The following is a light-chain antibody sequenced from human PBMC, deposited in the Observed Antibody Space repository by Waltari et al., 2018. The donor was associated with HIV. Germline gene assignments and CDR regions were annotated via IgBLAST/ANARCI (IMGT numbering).Light chain of an antibody. J-gene: IGKJ1*01. CDR1: QSLVHSDGNTY. CDR3: MQGTHWLWT. Sequence: DVVLTQSPLSLPVTLGQSASISCRSRQSLVHSDGNTYLNWFHQRPGQSPRRLIYKVSNRESGVPDRFSGSGSGTDFTLKISRVEADDVGFYYCMQGTHWLWTFGQGTRVEIK. V-gene: IGKV2-30*02. CDR2: KVS.